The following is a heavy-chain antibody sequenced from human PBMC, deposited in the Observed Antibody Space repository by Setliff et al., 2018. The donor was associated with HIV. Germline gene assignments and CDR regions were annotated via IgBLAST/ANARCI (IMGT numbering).Heavy chain of an antibody. CDR2: IYHTGST. CDR3: ARHPFTNYFDY. J-gene: IGHJ4*02. CDR1: GGSINSTSYY. Sequence: SETLSLTCTVSGGSINSTSYYWGWIRQPPGNGLEWIGSIYHTGSTYYKPSLKSRVTISVDTSKDQFSLKLSSVTAADTAVYYCARHPFTNYFDYWGQGTLVTVSS. D-gene: IGHD3-10*01. V-gene: IGHV4-39*01.